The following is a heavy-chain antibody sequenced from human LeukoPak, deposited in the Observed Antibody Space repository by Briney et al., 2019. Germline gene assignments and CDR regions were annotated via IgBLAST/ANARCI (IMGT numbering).Heavy chain of an antibody. J-gene: IGHJ4*02. D-gene: IGHD4/OR15-4a*01. CDR2: IYGADAI. V-gene: IGHV3-66*01. CDR3: ARGARGAYFDY. Sequence: GGSLRLSCAASGFTISSSYMSWVRQVPGKGLEWVSYIYGADAIYYADFVKDRFTISRDSNRNILYLQMNSLRADDTAVYYCARGARGAYFDYWGQGTLVTVSS. CDR1: GFTISSSY.